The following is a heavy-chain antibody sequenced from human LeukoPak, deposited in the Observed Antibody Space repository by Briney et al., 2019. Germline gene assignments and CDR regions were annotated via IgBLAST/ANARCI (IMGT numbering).Heavy chain of an antibody. CDR1: GYTFVAYF. V-gene: IGHV1-2*02. CDR2: INPNNGDT. J-gene: IGHJ4*02. Sequence: GASVKVSCKASGYTFVAYFMHWVRQAPGQGLEWMGWINPNNGDTDFAQKFKGRVTMTRDTSISTVYMELTRLTSDDTAVYFCARDGALWVGDFTFYFDSWGQGSLVTVSS. CDR3: ARDGALWVGDFTFYFDS. D-gene: IGHD3-10*01.